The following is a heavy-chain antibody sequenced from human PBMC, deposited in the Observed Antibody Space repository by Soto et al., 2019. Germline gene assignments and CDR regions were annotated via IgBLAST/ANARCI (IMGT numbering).Heavy chain of an antibody. CDR1: AFTVSSNY. D-gene: IGHD4-17*01. CDR2: IYTGGST. CDR3: ARADYYGVLDY. V-gene: IGHV3-53*01. J-gene: IGHJ4*02. Sequence: EVQLVESGGGWIQPGGSLRLSCAASAFTVSSNYMTCVRQVPGKGLEWVSVIYTGGSTYYADSVKGRFTISRDNSKNTLTLQMNSLRADDTAVYYCARADYYGVLDYWGQGTLVTVSS.